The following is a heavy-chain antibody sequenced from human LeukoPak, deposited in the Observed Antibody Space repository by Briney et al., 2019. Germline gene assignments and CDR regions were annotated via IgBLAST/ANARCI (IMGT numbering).Heavy chain of an antibody. J-gene: IGHJ4*02. V-gene: IGHV4-59*01. Sequence: SETLSLACTVSGGSISSYYWSWIRQPPGKGLEWIGYIYYSGSTNYNPSLKSRVTMSVDTSKNRFSLKLSSVTAADTAVYYCARVFSDYGHFDYWGQGTLVTVSS. CDR3: ARVFSDYGHFDY. CDR1: GGSISSYY. D-gene: IGHD4-17*01. CDR2: IYYSGST.